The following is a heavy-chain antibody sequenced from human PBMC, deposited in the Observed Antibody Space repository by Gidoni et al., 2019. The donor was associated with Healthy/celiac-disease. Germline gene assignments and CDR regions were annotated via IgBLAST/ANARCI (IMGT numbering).Heavy chain of an antibody. V-gene: IGHV3-9*01. CDR2: ISWHSGSI. Sequence: EVQLVESGGGLVQPGRSLRLPCADSGFTCDDYAMNWVRQATGKGLEWVSGISWHSGSIGYADSVKGRFTISRDNAKNSLYLQMNSLRAEDTALYYCAKASGSGSYFPDYYYGMDVWGQGTTVTVSS. CDR1: GFTCDDYA. D-gene: IGHD3-10*01. J-gene: IGHJ6*02. CDR3: AKASGSGSYFPDYYYGMDV.